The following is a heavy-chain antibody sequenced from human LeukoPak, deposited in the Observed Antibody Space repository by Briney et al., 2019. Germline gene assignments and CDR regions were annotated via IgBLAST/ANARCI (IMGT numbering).Heavy chain of an antibody. CDR3: ASPAYCGGDCYPLDY. Sequence: ASVKVSCKASGGTFSSYAISWVRQAPGQGLEWMGRIIPILGIANYAQKFQGRVTITADKSTSTAYMELSSLRSEDTAVYYCASPAYCGGDCYPLDYWGQGTLVTVSS. V-gene: IGHV1-69*04. CDR2: IIPILGIA. CDR1: GGTFSSYA. J-gene: IGHJ4*02. D-gene: IGHD2-21*02.